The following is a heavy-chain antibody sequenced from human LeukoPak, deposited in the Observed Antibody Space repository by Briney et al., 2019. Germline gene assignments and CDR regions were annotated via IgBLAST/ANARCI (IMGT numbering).Heavy chain of an antibody. CDR1: GFTFSRYS. Sequence: PGGSLRLSCAASGFTFSRYSVNWVRQAPGKGLEWVANIKQDGSEKYYVDSVKGRFTISRDNAKNSLYLQMNSLRAEDTAVYYCARERYDAFDIWGQGTMVTVSS. D-gene: IGHD4-17*01. V-gene: IGHV3-7*04. J-gene: IGHJ3*02. CDR2: IKQDGSEK. CDR3: ARERYDAFDI.